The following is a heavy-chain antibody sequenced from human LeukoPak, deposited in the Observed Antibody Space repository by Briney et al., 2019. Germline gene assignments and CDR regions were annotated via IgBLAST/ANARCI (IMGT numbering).Heavy chain of an antibody. J-gene: IGHJ4*02. CDR3: AKVGTIGTVGGFDY. Sequence: PGRSLRLSCAASGFTFDDYAMHWVRQAPGKGLEWVSGISWNSGSIGYADSVKGRFTISRDNAKNSPYLQMNSLRAEDTALYYCAKVGTIGTVGGFDYWGQGTLVTVSS. CDR2: ISWNSGSI. V-gene: IGHV3-9*01. CDR1: GFTFDDYA. D-gene: IGHD1-1*01.